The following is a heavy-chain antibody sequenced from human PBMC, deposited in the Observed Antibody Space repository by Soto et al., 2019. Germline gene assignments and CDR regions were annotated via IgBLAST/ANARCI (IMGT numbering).Heavy chain of an antibody. CDR1: GFTFSSYW. D-gene: IGHD3-3*01. CDR3: ARDQYDFWSGSVYYFDY. CDR2: IKQDGSEK. Sequence: SLRLSCAASGFTFSSYWMSWVRQAPGKGLEWVANIKQDGSEKYYVDSVKGRFTISRDNAKNSLYLQMNSLRAEDTAVYYCARDQYDFWSGSVYYFDYWGQGTLVTVSS. V-gene: IGHV3-7*05. J-gene: IGHJ4*02.